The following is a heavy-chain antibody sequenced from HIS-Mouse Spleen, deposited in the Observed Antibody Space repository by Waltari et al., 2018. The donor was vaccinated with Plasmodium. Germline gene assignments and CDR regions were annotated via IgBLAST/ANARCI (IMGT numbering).Heavy chain of an antibody. J-gene: IGHJ4*02. V-gene: IGHV2-70*15. Sequence: QVTLRESGPALVKPTQTLTLTCTFSGFSLSTSGMCVSWIRQPPGKALEWLARIDWDDAKYYSTSLKTRLTSSKDTSKNQVVLTMPNMDPVDTATYYCARHKKRGQLVRGYFDYWGQGTLVTVSS. CDR2: IDWDDAK. CDR1: GFSLSTSGMC. D-gene: IGHD6-6*01. CDR3: ARHKKRGQLVRGYFDY.